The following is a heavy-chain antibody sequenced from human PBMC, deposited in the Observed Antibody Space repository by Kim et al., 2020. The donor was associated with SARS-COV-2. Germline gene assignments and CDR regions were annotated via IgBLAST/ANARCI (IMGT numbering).Heavy chain of an antibody. CDR1: GGTFSSYA. V-gene: IGHV1-69*13. CDR2: IIPIFGTA. CDR3: AALTTVTDSHYDYYMDV. J-gene: IGHJ6*03. D-gene: IGHD4-17*01. Sequence: SVKVSCKASGGTFSSYAISWVRQAPGQGLEWMGGIIPIFGTAKYAQKFQGRVTITADEYTSTAYMELSSLRSEDTTVYYCAALTTVTDSHYDYYMDVWGKETTVTVSS.